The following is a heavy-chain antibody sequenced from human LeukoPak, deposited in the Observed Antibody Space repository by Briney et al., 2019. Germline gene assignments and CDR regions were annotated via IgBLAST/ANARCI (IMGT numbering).Heavy chain of an antibody. V-gene: IGHV4-34*01. CDR3: ARGGFRLSPLYYYYYMDV. Sequence: SETLSLTCAVYGGSFSGYYWSWIRQPPGKGLEWIGEINRSGSTNYNPSLKSRVTISVDTSKNQFSLKLSSVTAADTAVYYCARGGFRLSPLYYYYYMDVWGKGTTVTVSS. D-gene: IGHD4/OR15-4a*01. CDR1: GGSFSGYY. CDR2: INRSGST. J-gene: IGHJ6*03.